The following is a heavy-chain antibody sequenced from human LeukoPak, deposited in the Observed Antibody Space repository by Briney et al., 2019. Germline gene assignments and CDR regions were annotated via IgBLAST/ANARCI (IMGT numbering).Heavy chain of an antibody. Sequence: SVRVSCTASGFTFTISAVQWVRQARGQRLVWIGWIVVGSGNTNYAQKFQERVTITRDMSTSTAYMELSSLRSEDTAVYYCAADVWAEGSYNYFDYWGQGTLVTVSS. CDR1: GFTFTISA. CDR2: IVVGSGNT. V-gene: IGHV1-58*01. CDR3: AADVWAEGSYNYFDY. J-gene: IGHJ4*02. D-gene: IGHD3-10*01.